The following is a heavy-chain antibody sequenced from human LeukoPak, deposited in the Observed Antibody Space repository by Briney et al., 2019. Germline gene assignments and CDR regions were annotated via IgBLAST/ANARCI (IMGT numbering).Heavy chain of an antibody. D-gene: IGHD6-19*01. CDR3: ATPGIAVAGTNY. Sequence: ASVKVSCKASGYTSTSYDINWVRQATGQGLEWMGWMNPNSGNTGYAQKFQGRVTMTRNTSISTAYMELSSLRSEDTAVYYCATPGIAVAGTNYWGQGTLVTVSS. V-gene: IGHV1-8*01. J-gene: IGHJ4*02. CDR1: GYTSTSYD. CDR2: MNPNSGNT.